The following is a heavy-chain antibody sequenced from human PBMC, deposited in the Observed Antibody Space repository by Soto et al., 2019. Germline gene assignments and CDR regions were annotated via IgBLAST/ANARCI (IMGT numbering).Heavy chain of an antibody. D-gene: IGHD1-26*01. CDR1: GGSISSGGYS. J-gene: IGHJ4*02. CDR3: ARVELLNEDFDY. Sequence: SETLSLTCTVSGGSISSGGYSWSWIRQPPGKGLEWIGYIYHSGSTYYNPSLKSRVTISVDRSKNQFSLKLSSVTAADTAVYYCARVELLNEDFDYWAQGTLVPVSS. V-gene: IGHV4-30-2*01. CDR2: IYHSGST.